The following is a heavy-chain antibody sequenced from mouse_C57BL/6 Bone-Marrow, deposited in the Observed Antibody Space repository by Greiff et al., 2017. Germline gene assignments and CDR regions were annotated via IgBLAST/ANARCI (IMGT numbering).Heavy chain of an antibody. CDR1: GYTFTSYW. D-gene: IGHD2-2*01. CDR3: VLYYGYDRGWYFDV. J-gene: IGHJ1*03. CDR2: IDPSDSYT. Sequence: VQLQQPGAELVMPGASVKLSCKASGYTFTSYWMHWVKQRPGQGLEWIGEIDPSDSYTNYNQKFKGKSTLTVDKSSSTAYMQLSSLTSEDSAVXYCVLYYGYDRGWYFDVWGTGTTVTVSS. V-gene: IGHV1-69*01.